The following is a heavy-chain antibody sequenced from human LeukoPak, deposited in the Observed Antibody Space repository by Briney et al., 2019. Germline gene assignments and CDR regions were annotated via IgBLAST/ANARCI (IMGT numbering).Heavy chain of an antibody. CDR3: ARAYTNSWYYYYGMDV. Sequence: SETLSLTCSVSGGSISRSYWNWVRQTPGMGLEWIGYIYYNGTTSYNPSLKSRVTMSVDTSKNQFSLKLRSVTAVDTAMYYCARAYTNSWYYYYGMDVWGQGTTVTVSS. D-gene: IGHD2-8*01. V-gene: IGHV4-59*01. J-gene: IGHJ6*02. CDR2: IYYNGTT. CDR1: GGSISRSY.